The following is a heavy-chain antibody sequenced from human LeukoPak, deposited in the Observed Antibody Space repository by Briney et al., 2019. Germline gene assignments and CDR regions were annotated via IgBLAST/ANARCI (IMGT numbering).Heavy chain of an antibody. CDR1: GGSISSYY. V-gene: IGHV4-59*08. J-gene: IGHJ5*02. D-gene: IGHD1-26*01. CDR3: VRFELPNWFDP. CDR2: IYYSGST. Sequence: SETLSLTCTVSGGSISSYYWSWIRQPPGKGLEWIGYIYYSGSTIYNPSLKSRVTISVDTSKNQFSLKLSSVTAADTAVYYCVRFELPNWFDPWGQGTLVTVSS.